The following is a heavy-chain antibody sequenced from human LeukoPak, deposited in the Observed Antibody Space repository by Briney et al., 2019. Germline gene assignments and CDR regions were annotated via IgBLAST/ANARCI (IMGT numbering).Heavy chain of an antibody. D-gene: IGHD3-10*01. J-gene: IGHJ6*02. CDR2: IYYSGST. V-gene: IGHV4-59*01. Sequence: SETLSLTCTVSGGSISSYYWSWIRQPPGKGLEWIGYIYYSGSTNYNPSLKSRVTISVDTSKNQFSLKLSSVTAADTAVYYCARGGSGSYATKYYYYGMDVWGQGTTDTVSS. CDR1: GGSISSYY. CDR3: ARGGSGSYATKYYYYGMDV.